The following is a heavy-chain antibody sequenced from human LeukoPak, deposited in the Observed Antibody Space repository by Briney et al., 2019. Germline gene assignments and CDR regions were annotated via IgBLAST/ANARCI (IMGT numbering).Heavy chain of an antibody. CDR2: INWNSGNI. CDR3: TKDIGGSYYYGSGSYGIDY. J-gene: IGHJ4*02. Sequence: GGSLGLSCAASGFIFDAYAMHWVRQAPGKGLEWVSGINWNSGNIDYADSVRGRFTISRDNAKNSLFLQMNSLRAEDTALYYCTKDIGGSYYYGSGSYGIDYWGQGTLVTVSS. D-gene: IGHD3-10*01. CDR1: GFIFDAYA. V-gene: IGHV3-9*01.